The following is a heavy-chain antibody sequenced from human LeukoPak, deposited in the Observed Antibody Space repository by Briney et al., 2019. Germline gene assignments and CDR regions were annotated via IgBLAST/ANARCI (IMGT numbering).Heavy chain of an antibody. CDR2: ISGSGGST. V-gene: IGHV3-23*01. D-gene: IGHD5-12*01. CDR1: GLTFSSYA. CDR3: AKGGRVALRYFDY. Sequence: GGSLRLSCAAPGLTFSSYAMSWVRQAPGKGLAWVSAISGSGGSTYYADSVKGRFTISRDHSKNTLYLQMNSLRAEDTAVYYCAKGGRVALRYFDYWGQGTLVTVSS. J-gene: IGHJ4*02.